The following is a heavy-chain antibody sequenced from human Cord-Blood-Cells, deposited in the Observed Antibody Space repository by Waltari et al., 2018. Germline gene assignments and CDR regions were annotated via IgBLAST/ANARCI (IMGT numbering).Heavy chain of an antibody. CDR2: IYYSGST. V-gene: IGHV4-39*01. D-gene: IGHD3-3*01. CDR3: ARLKNHPNYDFWSGYYFDY. J-gene: IGHJ4*02. Sequence: QLPLQESGPGLVKPSEPLSLTCPVSGGSISSSSYYWGWIRQPPGQGLEWIGSIYYSGSTYYNPSLKSRVTISVDTSKNQFSLKLSSVTAADTAVYYCARLKNHPNYDFWSGYYFDYWGQGTLVTVSS. CDR1: GGSISSSSYY.